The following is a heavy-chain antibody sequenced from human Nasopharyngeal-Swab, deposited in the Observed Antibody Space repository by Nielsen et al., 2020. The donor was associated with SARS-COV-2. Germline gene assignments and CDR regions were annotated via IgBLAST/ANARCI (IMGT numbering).Heavy chain of an antibody. Sequence: VREAPGKGLEWVANIEQDGSEKYYVDSVKGRFTISRDNAKNSLYLQMNSLRAEDTAVYYCARVSRYYDILTGYYAEDGMDVWGQGTTVTVSS. CDR2: IEQDGSEK. CDR3: ARVSRYYDILTGYYAEDGMDV. V-gene: IGHV3-7*01. J-gene: IGHJ6*02. D-gene: IGHD3-9*01.